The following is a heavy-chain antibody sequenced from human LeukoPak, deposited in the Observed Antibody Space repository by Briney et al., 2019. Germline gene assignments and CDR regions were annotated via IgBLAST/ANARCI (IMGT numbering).Heavy chain of an antibody. CDR2: IYHSGST. V-gene: IGHV4-4*02. D-gene: IGHD4-17*01. J-gene: IGHJ2*01. CDR3: ARDQTVRSWYFDL. Sequence: SETLSLTCAVSGASISSGHWWTWLRQSPGKGLEWIGEIYHSGSTDYNPSLKSRVTISVDKSNNQFSLRLTYVTAADTAVYYCARDQTVRSWYFDLWGRGTLVTVSS. CDR1: GASISSGHW.